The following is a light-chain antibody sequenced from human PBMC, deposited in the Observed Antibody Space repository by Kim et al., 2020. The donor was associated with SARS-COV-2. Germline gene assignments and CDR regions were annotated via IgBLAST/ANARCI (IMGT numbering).Light chain of an antibody. CDR3: QQYNTFPWT. Sequence: DIQMTQSPSPLSASVGDRVTIACRTSQSISSWLAWYQQIPGKAPKLLIYKASNLEGGVPSRFSGSGYGTEFTLTISSLQPDDFATYHCQQYNTFPWTFGQGTKVDIK. V-gene: IGKV1-5*03. J-gene: IGKJ1*01. CDR2: KAS. CDR1: QSISSW.